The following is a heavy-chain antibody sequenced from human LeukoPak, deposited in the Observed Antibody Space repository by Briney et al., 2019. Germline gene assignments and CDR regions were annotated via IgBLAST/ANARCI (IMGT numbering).Heavy chain of an antibody. J-gene: IGHJ4*02. D-gene: IGHD3-22*01. Sequence: GGSLRLSCAASGFTFSYYSMNWVRQAPGKGLEWISYSNTDGTISYADSVKGRFTISRDNAENSLYLQMNSLRAEDTAVYYCAKGGYYERPWYFDYWGQGTLVTVSS. V-gene: IGHV3-48*01. CDR1: GFTFSYYS. CDR2: SNTDGTI. CDR3: AKGGYYERPWYFDY.